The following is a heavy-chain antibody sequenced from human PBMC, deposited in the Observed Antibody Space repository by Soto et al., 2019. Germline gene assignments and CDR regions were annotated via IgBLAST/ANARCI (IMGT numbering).Heavy chain of an antibody. J-gene: IGHJ6*01. CDR3: GKDLHHSSGYFFTVRLNAMDV. CDR1: GFTFSSYA. CDR2: MSYDGTNE. V-gene: IGHV3-30*18. D-gene: IGHD3-22*01. Sequence: GGSLRLSCAASGFTFSSYAMQWVRQAPGKGLEWVALMSYDGTNEYYADSVKGRFTISRDNSKDTLFLQINSLRAEDTAVYYCGKDLHHSSGYFFTVRLNAMDVWGQGTTVTVSS.